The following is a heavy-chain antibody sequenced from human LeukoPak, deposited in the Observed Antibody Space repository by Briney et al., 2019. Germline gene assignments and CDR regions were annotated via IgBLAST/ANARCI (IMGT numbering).Heavy chain of an antibody. CDR3: ATIAPGDLFDS. Sequence: ASVKVSCKVSGATLTEFSIHWVRQAPGKGLEWMGGFVPEDDETIYAQSFQGRVTMTEDTSTDTAYMELSSLRSEDTAMYYCATIAPGDLFDSWGQGTLVTVSS. J-gene: IGHJ4*02. CDR2: FVPEDDET. D-gene: IGHD7-27*01. CDR1: GATLTEFS. V-gene: IGHV1-24*01.